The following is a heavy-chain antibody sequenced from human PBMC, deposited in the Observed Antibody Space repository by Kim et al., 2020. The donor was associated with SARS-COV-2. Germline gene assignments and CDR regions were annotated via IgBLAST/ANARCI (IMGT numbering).Heavy chain of an antibody. CDR1: GFIFINYW. CDR3: TSGRVTIDY. CDR2: IKQDGSEK. D-gene: IGHD1-26*01. J-gene: IGHJ4*02. V-gene: IGHV3-7*01. Sequence: GGSLRLSCGASGFIFINYWMTWVRQAPGKGLEWVANIKQDGSEKYYVDSAKGRFTISRDNAKRSLYLQMNSLRAEDTAVYYCTSGRVTIDYWGQGTLVTV.